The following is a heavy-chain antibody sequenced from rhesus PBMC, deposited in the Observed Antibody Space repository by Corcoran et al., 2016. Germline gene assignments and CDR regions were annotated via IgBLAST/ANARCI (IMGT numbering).Heavy chain of an antibody. CDR3: ARGGSSGWSGGYFDY. CDR2: IYGSSGNT. J-gene: IGHJ4*01. D-gene: IGHD6S26*01. V-gene: IGHV4-160*01. CDR1: GGSFSSYW. Sequence: QVQLQESGPGLVKPSETLSLTCAVSGGSFSSYWWGWIQQPPGKGLEWIGRIYGSSGNTEYNPPLKSRATISRDTSKNQFSLKLSSVTAADTAVYYCARGGSSGWSGGYFDYWGQGVLVTVSS.